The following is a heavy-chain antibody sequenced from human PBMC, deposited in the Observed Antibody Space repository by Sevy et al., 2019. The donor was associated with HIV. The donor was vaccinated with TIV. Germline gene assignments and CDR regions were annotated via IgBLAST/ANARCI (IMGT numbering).Heavy chain of an antibody. D-gene: IGHD6-13*01. CDR1: GFTFSSYG. CDR2: IRYDGSNK. Sequence: GGSLRLSCAASGFTFSSYGMHWVRQAPGKGLEWVAFIRYDGSNKYYADSVKGRFTISRDNSKNTLYLQMNSLRAEDTAVYYCAKDWGYSSSRVYYYYYMDVWGKGTTVTVSS. J-gene: IGHJ6*03. V-gene: IGHV3-30*02. CDR3: AKDWGYSSSRVYYYYYMDV.